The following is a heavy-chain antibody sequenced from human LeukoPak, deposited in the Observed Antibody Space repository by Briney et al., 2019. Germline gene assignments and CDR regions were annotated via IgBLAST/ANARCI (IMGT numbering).Heavy chain of an antibody. D-gene: IGHD1-7*01. CDR1: GFTFSSYW. Sequence: GGSLRPSCAASGFTFSSYWMHWVRQAPGRGLVWVSYISGDGSSTNYADSVKGRFTISRDNAKNTLDLQMNSLRAEDTAVYYCARGGWGTAIDYWAQGTLVTVSS. CDR2: ISGDGSST. CDR3: ARGGWGTAIDY. V-gene: IGHV3-74*01. J-gene: IGHJ4*02.